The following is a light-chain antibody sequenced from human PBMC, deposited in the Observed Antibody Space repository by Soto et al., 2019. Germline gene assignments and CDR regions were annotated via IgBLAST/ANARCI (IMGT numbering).Light chain of an antibody. Sequence: EIVLTQSPGTLSLPPGERATLSCRASQSVSSSYLAWYQQKPGQAPRLLIYEASSRATGIPDRFSGSGSGIDFTLTISRLEPEDFAVYYCQHYGSSRTFGQGTKVEIK. CDR3: QHYGSSRT. V-gene: IGKV3-20*01. CDR2: EAS. CDR1: QSVSSSY. J-gene: IGKJ1*01.